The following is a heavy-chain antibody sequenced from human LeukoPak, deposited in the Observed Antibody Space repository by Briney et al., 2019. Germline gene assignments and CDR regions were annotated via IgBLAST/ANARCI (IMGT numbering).Heavy chain of an antibody. CDR3: ASWSSSRAEYYFDY. V-gene: IGHV3-7*01. CDR1: GFTFSSYW. D-gene: IGHD6-13*01. J-gene: IGHJ4*02. Sequence: PGGSLRLSCAASGFTFSSYWMSWVRQAPGKGLGWVANIKQDGSEKYYVDSVKGRFTISRDNAKNSLYLQMNSLRAEDTAVYYCASWSSSRAEYYFDYWGQGTLVTVSS. CDR2: IKQDGSEK.